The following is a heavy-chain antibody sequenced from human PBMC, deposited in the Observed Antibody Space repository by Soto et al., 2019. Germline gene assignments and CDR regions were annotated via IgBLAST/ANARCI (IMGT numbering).Heavy chain of an antibody. CDR2: VSVSVVST. J-gene: IGHJ6*03. V-gene: IGHV3-23*01. D-gene: IGHD3-3*01. CDR3: VKALDYDFWSGYYMAYYYMDV. Sequence: GGSLRLSCAASGFTFSSYAMSWVRQAPGKGLEWVSGVSVSVVSTYYADSVKGRFTISRDNTKNTLYLQMNSLRAEDTALYYSVKALDYDFWSGYYMAYYYMDVWGKGTTVTVSS. CDR1: GFTFSSYA.